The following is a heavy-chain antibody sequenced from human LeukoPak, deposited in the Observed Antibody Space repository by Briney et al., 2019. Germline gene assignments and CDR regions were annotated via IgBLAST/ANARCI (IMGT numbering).Heavy chain of an antibody. Sequence: ASVKVSCKASGYTFTSYDINWVRQATGQGLEWMGWMNPNSGNTGYAQKFQGRVTFTRNTSISTAYMELSSLRSEDTAVYYCARRCSGGSCYGYDAFDIWGQGTMVTVSS. J-gene: IGHJ3*02. CDR2: MNPNSGNT. CDR3: ARRCSGGSCYGYDAFDI. D-gene: IGHD2-15*01. CDR1: GYTFTSYD. V-gene: IGHV1-8*03.